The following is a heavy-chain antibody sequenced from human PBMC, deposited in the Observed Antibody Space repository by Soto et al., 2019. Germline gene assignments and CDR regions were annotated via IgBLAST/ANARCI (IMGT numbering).Heavy chain of an antibody. CDR2: ISGSGGST. CDR1: GFTFSSYA. V-gene: IGHV3-23*01. Sequence: EVQLLESGGGLVQPGGSLRLSCAASGFTFSSYAMSWVRQAPGKGLEWVSAISGSGGSTYYADSVKGRFTISRDNSKNTLYLQMNSLRAEDTAVYYCAKGTGGYSSSSHLKYYYGMDVWGQGTTVTVSS. D-gene: IGHD6-6*01. CDR3: AKGTGGYSSSSHLKYYYGMDV. J-gene: IGHJ6*02.